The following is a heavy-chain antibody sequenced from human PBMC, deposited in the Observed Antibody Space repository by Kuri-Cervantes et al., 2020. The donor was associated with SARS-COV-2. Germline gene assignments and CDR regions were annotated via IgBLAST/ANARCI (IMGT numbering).Heavy chain of an antibody. V-gene: IGHV3-48*03. CDR2: ISSNGNTI. D-gene: IGHD3-3*01. CDR1: GFLFSSYE. Sequence: GGSLRLSCIASGFLFSSYEMNWVRQAPGKGLEWISYISSNGNTIYYADSVKGRFTISRDNAKDSLDLQMNSLRAEDTAIYYCVRDHDFWSGYSTGPLGYWGQGTLVTVSS. CDR3: VRDHDFWSGYSTGPLGY. J-gene: IGHJ4*02.